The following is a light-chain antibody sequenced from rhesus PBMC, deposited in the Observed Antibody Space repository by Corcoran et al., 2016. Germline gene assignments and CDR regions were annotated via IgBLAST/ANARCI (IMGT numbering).Light chain of an antibody. J-gene: IGKJ2*01. Sequence: DIQMTQSPSSLSASVGDRVTITCRASQGIDTYLVWYQQKPGKAPNLLIYAASTLQSGVPSRFSGSRSETDFTLTITNLQTEDYGTYYCQQHHTYPYTFGQGTKVDVK. CDR3: QQHHTYPYT. V-gene: IGKV1-25*01. CDR1: QGIDTY. CDR2: AAS.